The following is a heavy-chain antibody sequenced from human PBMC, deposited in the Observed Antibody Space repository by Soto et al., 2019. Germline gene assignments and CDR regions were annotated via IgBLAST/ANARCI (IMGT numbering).Heavy chain of an antibody. J-gene: IGHJ4*02. D-gene: IGHD1-26*01. Sequence: ASVKVSCKASGYTFTSYAMHWVRQAPGQRLEWMGWVNAGNGNTKYSQKFQGRVTITRDTSASTAYMELSSLRSEDTAVYYYARTSGSYLLFDFDYWGQGTLVTVSS. V-gene: IGHV1-3*01. CDR2: VNAGNGNT. CDR1: GYTFTSYA. CDR3: ARTSGSYLLFDFDY.